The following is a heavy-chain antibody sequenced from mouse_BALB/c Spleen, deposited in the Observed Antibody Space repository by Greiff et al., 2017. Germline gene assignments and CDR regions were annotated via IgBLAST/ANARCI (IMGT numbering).Heavy chain of an antibody. Sequence: VQLKQSGPGLVKPSQSLSLTCSVTGYSITSGYYWNWIRQFPGNKLEWMGYISYDGSNNYNPSLKNRISITRDTSKNQFFLKLNSVTTEDTATYYCARMRGPYGNYDAMDYWGQGTSVTVSS. D-gene: IGHD1-1*02. CDR2: ISYDGSN. V-gene: IGHV3-6*02. J-gene: IGHJ4*01. CDR3: ARMRGPYGNYDAMDY. CDR1: GYSITSGYY.